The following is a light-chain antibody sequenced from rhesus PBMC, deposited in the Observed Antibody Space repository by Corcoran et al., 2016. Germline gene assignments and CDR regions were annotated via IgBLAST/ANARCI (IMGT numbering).Light chain of an antibody. CDR1: QGISTY. CDR3: QRYDDLPYS. Sequence: DIQMTQSPSSLSASVGDRVTITCRASQGISTYLNWYQQKPGKAPKRLIYAAASLEGGVPSRFTGSGFGAGFTLTISSLQPEDFATYYCQRYDDLPYSFGQGSKVEIK. CDR2: AAA. J-gene: IGKJ2*01. V-gene: IGKV1-43*02.